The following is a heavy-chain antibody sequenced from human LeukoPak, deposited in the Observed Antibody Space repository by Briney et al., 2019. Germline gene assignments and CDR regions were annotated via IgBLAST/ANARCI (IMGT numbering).Heavy chain of an antibody. V-gene: IGHV1-69*13. D-gene: IGHD2-15*01. Sequence: SVKVSCKASGGTFSSYAISCVRQAPGQGLEWMGRIIPIFGTANYAQKYQGRVTITADESTSTAYMELSSLRSEDTAVYYCARVAEARYCSGGSCYDYYYMDVWGKGTTVTVSS. CDR1: GGTFSSYA. J-gene: IGHJ6*03. CDR3: ARVAEARYCSGGSCYDYYYMDV. CDR2: IIPIFGTA.